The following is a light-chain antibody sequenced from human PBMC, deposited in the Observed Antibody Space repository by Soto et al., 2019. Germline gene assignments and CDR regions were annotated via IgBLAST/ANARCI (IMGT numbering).Light chain of an antibody. CDR3: AAWDDSLNGPM. CDR1: SSNIGAPFD. J-gene: IGLJ3*02. CDR2: GNS. V-gene: IGLV1-40*01. Sequence: QLVLTQPPSVSGAPGQRVTISCTGSSSNIGAPFDVHWYQQLPGTAPKLLIYGNSNRPSGVPDRFSGSKSGTSASLAITGLQAEDEADYYCAAWDDSLNGPMFGGGTKVTVL.